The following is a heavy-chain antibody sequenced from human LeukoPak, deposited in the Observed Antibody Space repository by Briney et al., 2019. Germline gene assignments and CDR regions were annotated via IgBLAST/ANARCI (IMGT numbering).Heavy chain of an antibody. Sequence: GGSLRLSCAASGFTFINYAVTWVRQAPGKGLEWVSVISGSGGSTYYADSVKGRFTISRDNSKNTLFLQMDSLSADDTAVYYCAKVLSRIVVVPAAFDYWGQGTLVTVSS. CDR3: AKVLSRIVVVPAAFDY. J-gene: IGHJ4*02. CDR2: ISGSGGST. CDR1: GFTFINYA. D-gene: IGHD2-2*01. V-gene: IGHV3-23*01.